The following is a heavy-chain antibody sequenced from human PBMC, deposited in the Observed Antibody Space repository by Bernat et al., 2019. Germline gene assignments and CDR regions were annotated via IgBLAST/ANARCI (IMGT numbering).Heavy chain of an antibody. CDR1: GFTFSDYY. CDR2: ISSSSSYI. Sequence: QVQLVESGGGLVKPGGSLRLSCAASGFTFSDYYMSWIRQAPGKGLEWVSYISSSSSYIYYADSVKGRFTISRDNAKNSLYLQMNSLRAEDTAVYYCARDSTNMVQGVPGYYYYYYMDVWGKGTTVTVSS. CDR3: ARDSTNMVQGVPGYYYYYYMDV. V-gene: IGHV3-11*06. J-gene: IGHJ6*03. D-gene: IGHD3-10*01.